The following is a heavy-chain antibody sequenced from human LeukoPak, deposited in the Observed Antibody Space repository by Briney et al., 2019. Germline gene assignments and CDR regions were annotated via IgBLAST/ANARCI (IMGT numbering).Heavy chain of an antibody. Sequence: GGSLRLSCAASGFTFSSYAMSWVRQAPGKGLEWVSAISGSGGSTYYADSVKGQFTISRDNSKNTLYLQMNSLRAEDTAVYYCAGYYDSSGYSMSGYYYYYMDVWGKGTTVTVSS. V-gene: IGHV3-23*01. J-gene: IGHJ6*03. CDR2: ISGSGGST. D-gene: IGHD3-22*01. CDR1: GFTFSSYA. CDR3: AGYYDSSGYSMSGYYYYYMDV.